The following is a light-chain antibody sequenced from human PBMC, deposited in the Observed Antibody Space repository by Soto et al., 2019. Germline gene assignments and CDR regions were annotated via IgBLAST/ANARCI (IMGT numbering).Light chain of an antibody. CDR3: SSYGGSNNYVL. CDR1: SSSIGAGYD. CDR2: GNF. Sequence: QSVLTQPPSVSGAPGQRVTISCAGGSSSIGAGYDVHWYQQLPGTAPKLLIYGNFNRPSGVPDRFSGSKSGNTASLTVSGLQTEDEADYYCSSYGGSNNYVLFGGGTKLTVL. J-gene: IGLJ2*01. V-gene: IGLV1-40*01.